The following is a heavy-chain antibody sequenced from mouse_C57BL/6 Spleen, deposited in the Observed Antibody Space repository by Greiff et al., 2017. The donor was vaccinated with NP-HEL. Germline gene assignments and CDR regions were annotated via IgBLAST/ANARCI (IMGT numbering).Heavy chain of an antibody. CDR3: AREGDSSGYAFDY. CDR2: IDPSDSYT. Sequence: QVQLQQPGAELARPGTSVKLSCKASGYTFTSYWMHWVKQRPGQGLEWIGVIDPSDSYTNYNQKFKGKATLTVDTSSSTAYMQLSSLTSEDSAVYYCAREGDSSGYAFDYWGQGTTLTVSS. J-gene: IGHJ2*01. V-gene: IGHV1-59*01. CDR1: GYTFTSYW. D-gene: IGHD3-2*02.